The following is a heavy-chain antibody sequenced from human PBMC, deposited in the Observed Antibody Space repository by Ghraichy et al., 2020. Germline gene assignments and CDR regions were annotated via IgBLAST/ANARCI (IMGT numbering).Heavy chain of an antibody. CDR1: GYSIRSGYF. V-gene: IGHV4-38-2*02. J-gene: IGHJ3*02. CDR3: ARPSSHNDLEGFDI. Sequence: LTCTVSGYSIRSGYFWGWVRQSPGKGLEWIGSVYHTGSTHHNPSLERRLTILVDTSMNHFSLKLRSVTAADTAVYYCARPSSHNDLEGFDIWGQGTVVIVSS. CDR2: VYHTGST. D-gene: IGHD1-1*01.